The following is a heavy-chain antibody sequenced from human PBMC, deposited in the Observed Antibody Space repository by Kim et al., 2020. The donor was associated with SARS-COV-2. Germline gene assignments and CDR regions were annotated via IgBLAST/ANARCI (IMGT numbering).Heavy chain of an antibody. CDR3: ARPHDYGDEGDY. CDR1: GGSISSGGYY. V-gene: IGHV4-31*03. CDR2: IYYSGST. Sequence: SETLSLTCTVSGGSISSGGYYWSWIRQHPGKGLEWIGYIYYSGSTYYNPSLKSRVTISVDTSKNQFSLKLSSVTAADTAVYYCARPHDYGDEGDYWGQGTLVTVSS. D-gene: IGHD4-17*01. J-gene: IGHJ4*02.